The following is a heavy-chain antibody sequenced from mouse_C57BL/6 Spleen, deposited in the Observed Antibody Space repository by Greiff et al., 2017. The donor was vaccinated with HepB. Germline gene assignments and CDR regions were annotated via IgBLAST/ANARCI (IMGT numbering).Heavy chain of an antibody. J-gene: IGHJ3*01. CDR2: IDPSDSYT. V-gene: IGHV1-59*01. D-gene: IGHD3-2*02. CDR1: GYTFPSYW. CDR3: ARGTAQVSFAY. Sequence: QVQLQQPGAELVRPGTSVKLSCKASGYTFPSYWMHWVKQRPGQGLEWIGVIDPSDSYTNYNQKFKGQATLTVDTSSSTAYMQLSSLTSEDSAVYYCARGTAQVSFAYWGQGTLVTVSA.